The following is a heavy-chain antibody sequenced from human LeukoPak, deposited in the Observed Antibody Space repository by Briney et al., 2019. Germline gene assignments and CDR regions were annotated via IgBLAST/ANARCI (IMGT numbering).Heavy chain of an antibody. CDR1: GFTFSSYG. CDR2: TSGSGTTT. D-gene: IGHD6-25*01. CDR3: AKGSDSSAWTLFDY. J-gene: IGHJ4*02. V-gene: IGHV3-23*01. Sequence: PGGSLRLSCAASGFTFSSYGMSWVRQAPGKGLGWVAATSGSGTTTYYEDSVKGRFTISRDNSQNTLYLQMNSLRAEDTAVYYCAKGSDSSAWTLFDYWGQGTPVTVSS.